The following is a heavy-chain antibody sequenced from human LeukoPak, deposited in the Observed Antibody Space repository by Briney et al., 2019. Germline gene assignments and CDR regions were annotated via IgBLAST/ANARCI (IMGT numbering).Heavy chain of an antibody. J-gene: IGHJ4*02. D-gene: IGHD3-16*01. CDR3: ARDGSSSLGFDY. CDR2: ISGSGGST. Sequence: GGSLRLSCAASGFTFSSYAMSWVRQAPGKGLEWVSAISGSGGSTYYADSVKGRFTISRDNSKNTLYLQMNSLRAEDTAVYYCARDGSSSLGFDYWGQGTLVTVSS. CDR1: GFTFSSYA. V-gene: IGHV3-23*01.